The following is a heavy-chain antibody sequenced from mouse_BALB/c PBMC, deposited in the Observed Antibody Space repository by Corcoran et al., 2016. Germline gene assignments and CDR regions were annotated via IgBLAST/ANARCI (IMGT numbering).Heavy chain of an antibody. CDR1: RYTFTSYV. CDR3: AREVPGGYPFDY. V-gene: IGHV1S136*01. Sequence: EVQLQQSGPELVKPGASVKMSCKASRYTFTSYVMHWVKQKPGQGLEWIGYIYPYNDDTKYNEEFKGKATLTSDKSSSTAYMELRSLTSEDSAVYYCAREVPGGYPFDYWGQGTTLTVSS. D-gene: IGHD2-2*01. CDR2: IYPYNDDT. J-gene: IGHJ2*01.